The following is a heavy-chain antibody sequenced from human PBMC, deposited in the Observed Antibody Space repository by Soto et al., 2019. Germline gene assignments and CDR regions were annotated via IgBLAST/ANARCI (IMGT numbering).Heavy chain of an antibody. CDR1: GGPFSSYA. CDR2: IIPLFDTP. CDR3: ALSYGSYHCGAY. V-gene: IGHV1-69*01. J-gene: IGHJ4*02. D-gene: IGHD4-17*01. Sequence: QVQLVQSGAEVKKPGSSVKVSCKASGGPFSSYAITWVRQAPGQGLEWMGGIIPLFDTPNYAQRFQGRVTITADESTSTSYMELSGLISDDTAVYYCALSYGSYHCGAYWGQGTLVTVSS.